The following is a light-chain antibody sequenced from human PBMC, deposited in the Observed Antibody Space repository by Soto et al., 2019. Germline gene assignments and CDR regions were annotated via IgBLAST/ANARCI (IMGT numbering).Light chain of an antibody. CDR3: QQYGSSLIT. Sequence: EIVLTQSPATLSLSPGERATLSCRASQSVSSNSLAWYHQKPGQPPRLLMYGASSRATGIPDRFSGSGSGTDFTLTISRLEPEDFAIYYCQQYGSSLITFGQGTRLEIK. CDR2: GAS. V-gene: IGKV3-20*01. CDR1: QSVSSNS. J-gene: IGKJ5*01.